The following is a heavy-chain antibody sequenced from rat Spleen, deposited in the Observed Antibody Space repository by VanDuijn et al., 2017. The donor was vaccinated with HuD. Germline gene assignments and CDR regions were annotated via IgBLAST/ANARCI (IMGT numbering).Heavy chain of an antibody. CDR3: ASHKGLWPMDA. V-gene: IGHV5-7*01. Sequence: EVQLVESDGGLVQPGRSLKLSCAASGFTFSDYYMAWVRQTPTKGLEWVASIDFDGSGTYYRDSVKGRFTVSRDNAKNTLYLQMDSLRAEDTATYYCASHKGLWPMDAWGQGASVTVSS. D-gene: IGHD4-6*01. J-gene: IGHJ4*01. CDR2: IDFDGSGT. CDR1: GFTFSDYY.